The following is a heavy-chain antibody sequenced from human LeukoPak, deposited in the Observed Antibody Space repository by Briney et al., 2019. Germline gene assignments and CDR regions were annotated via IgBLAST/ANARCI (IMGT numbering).Heavy chain of an antibody. V-gene: IGHV4-59*01. J-gene: IGHJ3*02. Sequence: PSETLSLTCTVSGGSISSYYWSWIRQPPGKGLEWIGYIYYSGSTNYNPSLKSRVTISVDTSKNQFSLKLSSVTAADTAVYYCARVGGDYDRKYDAFDIWGQGTMVTVSS. D-gene: IGHD3-22*01. CDR1: GGSISSYY. CDR2: IYYSGST. CDR3: ARVGGDYDRKYDAFDI.